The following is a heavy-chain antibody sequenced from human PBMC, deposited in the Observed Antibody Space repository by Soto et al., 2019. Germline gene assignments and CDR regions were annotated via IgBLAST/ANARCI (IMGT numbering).Heavy chain of an antibody. V-gene: IGHV4-59*01. CDR3: ARDLNGYYSWFDP. CDR2: IYYSGST. CDR1: GGSISSYY. J-gene: IGHJ5*02. Sequence: SETLSLTCTVSGGSISSYYWSWIRQPPGKGLEWIGYIYYSGSTNYNPSLKSRVTISVDTSKNQFSLKLSSVTAADTAVYYCARDLNGYYSWFDPWGQGTLVTVSS. D-gene: IGHD3-3*01.